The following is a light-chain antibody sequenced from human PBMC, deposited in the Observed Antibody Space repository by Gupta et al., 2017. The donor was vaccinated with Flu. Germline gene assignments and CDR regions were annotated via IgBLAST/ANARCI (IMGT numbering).Light chain of an antibody. V-gene: IGLV1-51*01. Sequence: QSVLTQPPSVSAAPGQMLTISCSGSSSNIGGYDVSWYYQLQGKAPKLRIYDNDKRPSGITDRFVGYRAGTSEKRAINGLPAGDEAEDDGAAWVRRLTVWVFGGGTKVNVL. CDR3: AAWVRRLTVWV. CDR1: SSNIGGYD. CDR2: DND. J-gene: IGLJ3*02.